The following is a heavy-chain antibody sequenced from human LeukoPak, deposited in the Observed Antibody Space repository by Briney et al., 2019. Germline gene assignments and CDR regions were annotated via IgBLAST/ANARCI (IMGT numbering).Heavy chain of an antibody. CDR2: FTGSGGST. CDR3: AKDGSYYFDY. CDR1: GFTFRSFA. Sequence: GGSLRLSCAASGFTFRSFAMTWVRQAPGKGLEWVSTFTGSGGSTYYADSVKGRFTISRDNSRSTLSLQMNSLRVEDTAVYYCAKDGSYYFDYWGQGTLVTVSS. J-gene: IGHJ4*02. V-gene: IGHV3-23*01.